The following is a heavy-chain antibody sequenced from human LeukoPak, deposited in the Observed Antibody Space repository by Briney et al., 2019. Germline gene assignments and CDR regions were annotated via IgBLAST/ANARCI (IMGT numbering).Heavy chain of an antibody. D-gene: IGHD5-24*01. V-gene: IGHV3-23*01. CDR1: GFAFSTCS. J-gene: IGHJ5*02. Sequence: GGSLRLSCAASGFAFSTCSMTWVRQAPGKGLEWVSSMSGSGASIYYADYVKGRFTVSRDNSKNTLYLQMNSLRAEDTAVYYCARGDSDGHNSDNWFDPWGQGTLVTVSS. CDR3: ARGDSDGHNSDNWFDP. CDR2: MSGSGASI.